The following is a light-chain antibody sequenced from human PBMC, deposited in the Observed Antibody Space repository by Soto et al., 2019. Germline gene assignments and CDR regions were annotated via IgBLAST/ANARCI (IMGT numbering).Light chain of an antibody. Sequence: DIQMTQSPSSVSASVGDRLTISCRASRDISKSLAWYRQTPGKAPKLLLRGASSLHRGVPSRFSGGGAGTEFILTTSSLQPEDFATYYCQQTSAFPRTFGQGTKVDVK. CDR1: RDISKS. V-gene: IGKV1-12*01. CDR2: GAS. CDR3: QQTSAFPRT. J-gene: IGKJ1*01.